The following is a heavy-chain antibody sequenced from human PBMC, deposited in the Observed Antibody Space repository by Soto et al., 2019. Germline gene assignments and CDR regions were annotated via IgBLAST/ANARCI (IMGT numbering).Heavy chain of an antibody. CDR1: GYTFTRYT. D-gene: IGHD2-15*01. CDR3: ARAIATGQLDP. J-gene: IGHJ5*02. Sequence: ASVKVSCKASGYTFTRYTMNWVRQAPGQRLEWMGWINPDNGNTKSSQKFQDRVIITRDTSASTAYMDLSSLRSEDTAVYYCARAIATGQLDPWGQGTLVTVSS. V-gene: IGHV1-3*01. CDR2: INPDNGNT.